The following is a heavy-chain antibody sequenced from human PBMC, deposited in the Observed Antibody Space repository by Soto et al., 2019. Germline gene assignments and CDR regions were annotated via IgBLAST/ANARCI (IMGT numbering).Heavy chain of an antibody. J-gene: IGHJ6*02. Sequence: PGGSLRLSCAASGFTFSTYGMHWVRQAPGKGLEWVAGIWYEGTNKYYADSVKGRFTISRDNSKNTLYLQMNSLRVEDTAVYYCVRDEQWLARSQYDMDVCRQVTTVTVSS. D-gene: IGHD6-19*01. CDR1: GFTFSTYG. CDR2: IWYEGTNK. CDR3: VRDEQWLARSQYDMDV. V-gene: IGHV3-33*01.